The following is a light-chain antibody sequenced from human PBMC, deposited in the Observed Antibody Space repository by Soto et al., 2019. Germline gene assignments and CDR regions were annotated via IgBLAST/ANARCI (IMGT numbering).Light chain of an antibody. J-gene: IGLJ1*01. V-gene: IGLV2-14*01. CDR1: SSDVGGYNY. Sequence: QSALTQPASVSGSPGQSIAISCTETSSDVGGYNYVSWHQQHPGKAPKVLISVVSNRPSGVSNRFSGSKSGNTASLTISGLQVEDEADYYCSSYRSGGTFVFGSGTKVTVL. CDR3: SSYRSGGTFV. CDR2: VVS.